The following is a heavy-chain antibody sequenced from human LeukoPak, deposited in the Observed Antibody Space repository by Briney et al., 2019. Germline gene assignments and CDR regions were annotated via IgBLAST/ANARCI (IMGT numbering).Heavy chain of an antibody. CDR3: ARDGNNWNGYYLDY. CDR1: GFTFRNYA. Sequence: GGSLRLSCAASGFTFRNYAIHWVRQARGKGLEWVAVISYDGNNKYYADSVKGRFTISRDNSKNTLYLQMNSLGAEDTAVYYCARDGNNWNGYYLDYWGQGTLVTVSS. D-gene: IGHD1-1*01. V-gene: IGHV3-30-3*01. J-gene: IGHJ4*02. CDR2: ISYDGNNK.